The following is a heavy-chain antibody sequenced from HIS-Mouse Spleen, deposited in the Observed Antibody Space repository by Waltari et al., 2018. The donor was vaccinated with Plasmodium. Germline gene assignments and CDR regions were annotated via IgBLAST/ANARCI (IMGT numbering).Heavy chain of an antibody. J-gene: IGHJ3*02. Sequence: EVQLVESGGGLIQPGGSLRLPCAASGFPVNSTYMRWVRQAPGKGLEWVSVIYSGGSTYYADSVKGRFTISRDNSKNTLYLQMNSLRAEDTAVYYCARGMKSSSSAFDIWGQGTMVTVSS. CDR3: ARGMKSSSSAFDI. CDR1: GFPVNSTY. D-gene: IGHD6-6*01. V-gene: IGHV3-53*01. CDR2: IYSGGST.